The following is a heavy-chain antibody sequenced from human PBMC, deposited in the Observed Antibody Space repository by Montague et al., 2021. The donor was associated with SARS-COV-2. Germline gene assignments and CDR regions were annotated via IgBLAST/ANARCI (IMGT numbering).Heavy chain of an antibody. CDR1: GFTFSAYP. CDR3: AKEQYSSSWSDFVY. Sequence: SQRLSCAASGFTFSAYPMHWVRQAPGKGLEWLVVISYDGSNKDYXDSVKGRFTISRDNSENMLYLQMNSLRAEDTAVYYCAKEQYSSSWSDFVYWGQGSVVAVSS. D-gene: IGHD6-13*01. J-gene: IGHJ4*01. CDR2: ISYDGSNK. V-gene: IGHV3-30*04.